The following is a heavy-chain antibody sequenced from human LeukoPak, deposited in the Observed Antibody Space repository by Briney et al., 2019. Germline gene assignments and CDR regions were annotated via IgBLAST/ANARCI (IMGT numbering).Heavy chain of an antibody. Sequence: GRCLRLSCALSVFTFSSYAMHWVRQAPGKGLEWVAVISYDVSNKYYADSVKSRITISRDNSKNTLYLQMNSLRAEDTAVYYCERDLLRHMSSGWYVWSSPTLFDYWGQGTLVTVSS. CDR2: ISYDVSNK. CDR1: VFTFSSYA. D-gene: IGHD6-19*01. J-gene: IGHJ4*02. V-gene: IGHV3-30-3*01. CDR3: ERDLLRHMSSGWYVWSSPTLFDY.